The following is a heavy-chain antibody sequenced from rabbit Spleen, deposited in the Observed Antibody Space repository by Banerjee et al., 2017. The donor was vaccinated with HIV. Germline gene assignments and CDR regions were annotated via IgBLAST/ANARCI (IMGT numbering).Heavy chain of an antibody. CDR2: IDPVFGTT. D-gene: IGHD2-1*01. J-gene: IGHJ4*01. CDR3: ARGSATMTMVITGYYLSL. Sequence: QEQLVESGGGLVQPGGSLKLSCKASGFDLNNYGVSWVRQAPGKGLEWIGYIDPVFGTTYYASWVNGRFTISSHNAQNTLYLQLNSLTAADTATYFCARGSATMTMVITGYYLSLWGPGTLVTVS. V-gene: IGHV1S47*01. CDR1: GFDLNNYG.